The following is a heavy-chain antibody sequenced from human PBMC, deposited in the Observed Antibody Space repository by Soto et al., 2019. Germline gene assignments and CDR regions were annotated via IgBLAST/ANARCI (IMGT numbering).Heavy chain of an antibody. CDR3: AKGGYYYDSSGYWVY. Sequence: GGSLRLSCAASGFTFSSYAMSWVRQAPGKGLEWVSAISGSGGSTYYADSVKGRFTISRDNSKNTLYLQMNSLRAEGTAVYYCAKGGYYYDSSGYWVYWGQGTLVTVSS. V-gene: IGHV3-23*01. CDR2: ISGSGGST. CDR1: GFTFSSYA. J-gene: IGHJ4*02. D-gene: IGHD3-22*01.